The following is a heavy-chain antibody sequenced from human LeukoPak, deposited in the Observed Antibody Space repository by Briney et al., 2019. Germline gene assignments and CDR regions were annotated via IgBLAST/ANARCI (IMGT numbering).Heavy chain of an antibody. CDR1: GFTFSSYA. V-gene: IGHV3-30*04. CDR3: ARGGSGWYFDY. CDR2: MSCDGKSK. Sequence: PGGSLRLSCAASGFTFSSYAMHWVRQAPGKRLEWVAVMSCDGKSKYYADSVKGRFTVSRDHSKYTLYLEMNSLRVEDTAVYYCARGGSGWYFDYWGQGTLVTVSS. J-gene: IGHJ4*02. D-gene: IGHD6-19*01.